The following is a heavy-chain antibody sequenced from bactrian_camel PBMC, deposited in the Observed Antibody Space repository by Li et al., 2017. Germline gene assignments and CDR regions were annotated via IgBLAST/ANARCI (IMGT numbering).Heavy chain of an antibody. D-gene: IGHD3*01. CDR1: GFTFSTYY. J-gene: IGHJ4*01. CDR2: IGFDGSGI. V-gene: IGHV3S6*01. Sequence: VQLVESGGGLVQPGGSLRLSCAASGFTFSTYYMSWVRQAPGKGLEWVSSIGFDGSGIYYADSVKGRFSMSRDNAKENTGMYWCTIWGRFWSQGTQVTVS.